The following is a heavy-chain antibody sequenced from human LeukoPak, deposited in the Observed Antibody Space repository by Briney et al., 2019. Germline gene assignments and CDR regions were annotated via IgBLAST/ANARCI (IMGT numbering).Heavy chain of an antibody. V-gene: IGHV4-4*02. CDR3: ARHEVVLTGDAFDI. D-gene: IGHD2-2*01. Sequence: PSETLSLTCAVSGGSISSSNWWSWVRQPPGKGLEWIGYIYYSGSTNYNPSLKSRVTISVDTSKNQFSLKLGSVTAADTAVYYCARHEVVLTGDAFDIWGQGTMVTASS. CDR2: IYYSGST. J-gene: IGHJ3*02. CDR1: GGSISSSNW.